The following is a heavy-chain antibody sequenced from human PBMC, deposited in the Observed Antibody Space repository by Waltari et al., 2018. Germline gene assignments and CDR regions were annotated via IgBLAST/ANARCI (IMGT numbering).Heavy chain of an antibody. J-gene: IGHJ4*02. CDR2: IYYSGDT. D-gene: IGHD2-8*01. CDR1: GGSISSSNYY. CDR3: ASGGGYTNGWDY. V-gene: IGHV4-39*07. Sequence: QPLLQESGPGLVKPSESLSLTCSDSGGSISSSNYYWSWIRQRPGKGLEWIGNIYYSGDTYYNPSLKSRVTISLDTSKNQFSLKLRSVIAADTAVYFCASGGGYTNGWDYWGQGTLVTVSS.